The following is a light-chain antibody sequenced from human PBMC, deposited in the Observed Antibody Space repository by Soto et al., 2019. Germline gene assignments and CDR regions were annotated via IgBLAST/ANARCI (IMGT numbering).Light chain of an antibody. Sequence: QSVVTQPPSASGTPGQRVTISCSGSSSNIGSNTVNWYQHLPAAAPKLLIYNKSQRPSGVPDRFSGSKSGTSGSLAISGLQSEDEAAYYCGAWDDSLNGYVFGTGTKVTVI. J-gene: IGLJ1*01. V-gene: IGLV1-44*01. CDR3: GAWDDSLNGYV. CDR1: SSNIGSNT. CDR2: NKS.